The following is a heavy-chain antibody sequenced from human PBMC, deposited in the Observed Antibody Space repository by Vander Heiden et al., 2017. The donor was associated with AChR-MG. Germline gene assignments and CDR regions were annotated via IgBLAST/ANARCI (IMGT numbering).Heavy chain of an antibody. V-gene: IGHV4-30-2*01. J-gene: IGHJ4*02. D-gene: IGHD2-2*02. CDR3: ARGGWCSSTSCYIDYFDY. CDR1: GGSISSGGYS. CDR2: IYHSGST. Sequence: QLQLQESGSGLVKPSQTLSLTCAVSGGSISSGGYSRSWIRQPPGKGLEWIGYIYHSGSTYYNPSLKSRVTISVDRSKNQFSLKLSSVTAADTAVYYCARGGWCSSTSCYIDYFDYWGQGTLVTVSS.